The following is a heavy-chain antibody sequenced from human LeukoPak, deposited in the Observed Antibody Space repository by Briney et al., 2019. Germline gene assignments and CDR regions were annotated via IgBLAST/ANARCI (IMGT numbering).Heavy chain of an antibody. V-gene: IGHV3-23*01. J-gene: IGHJ4*02. Sequence: GGSLRLSCAASGFTFSSSAMSWVRQAPGKGLEWVSSISARGISTYYADSVKGRFTISRDNSKNTLYLQMNSLRGDDIGVYYCAKSFDFSNGHSPILAPFDSWGQGTLVSVSS. CDR2: ISARGIST. D-gene: IGHD3-3*01. CDR1: GFTFSSSA. CDR3: AKSFDFSNGHSPILAPFDS.